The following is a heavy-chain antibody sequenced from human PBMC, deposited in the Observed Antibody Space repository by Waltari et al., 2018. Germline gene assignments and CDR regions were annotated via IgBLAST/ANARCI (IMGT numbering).Heavy chain of an antibody. Sequence: EVQLVESGGGLVQPGGSLRLSCAASGFSFSNHWFHWVRQAPGKGLVWVSCINSDGSATCYADSVKGRFTISRDDAKNTLYLQMNSLRAEDTAVYYCVRGMVRAVGFDFWGQEPWSPSPQ. CDR1: GFSFSNHW. J-gene: IGHJ4*01. CDR2: INSDGSAT. D-gene: IGHD1-26*01. V-gene: IGHV3-74*01. CDR3: VRGMVRAVGFDF.